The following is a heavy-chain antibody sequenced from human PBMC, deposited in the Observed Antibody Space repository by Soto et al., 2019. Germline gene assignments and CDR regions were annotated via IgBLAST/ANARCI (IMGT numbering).Heavy chain of an antibody. V-gene: IGHV3-33*01. J-gene: IGHJ5*02. CDR1: GFTFSSHG. Sequence: QVQLVESGGGVVQPGRSLRLSCAASGFTFSSHGMHWVRQAPGKGLEWVAVIWYDGSNKYYADSVKGRFTISRDNSKNPLYLQMNSLRAEDTAVYYCARWSDNKVVDPWGQGTLVTVSS. CDR3: ARWSDNKVVDP. D-gene: IGHD1-1*01. CDR2: IWYDGSNK.